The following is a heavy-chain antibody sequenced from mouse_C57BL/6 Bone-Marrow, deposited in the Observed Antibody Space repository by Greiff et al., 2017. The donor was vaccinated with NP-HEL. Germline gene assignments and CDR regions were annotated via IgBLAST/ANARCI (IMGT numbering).Heavy chain of an antibody. J-gene: IGHJ3*01. CDR1: GYPFTSYW. Sequence: QVQLQQPGAELVKPGASVKFSCRASGYPFTSYWLLWVKQRPGQALEWIGMFHPLSGSPTSNEKFKSKATLPVDKTASTAYRQLSSLTSEDSAVYYGARFGSNYCAWWAYWGQGTLVTVSA. CDR2: FHPLSGSP. CDR3: ARFGSNYCAWWAY. V-gene: IGHV1-64*01. D-gene: IGHD1-1*01.